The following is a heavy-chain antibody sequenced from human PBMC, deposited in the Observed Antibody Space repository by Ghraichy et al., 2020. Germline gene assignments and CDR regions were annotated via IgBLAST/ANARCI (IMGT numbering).Heavy chain of an antibody. Sequence: GGSLRLSCAASGFTFSSYWMSWVRQAPGKGLEWVSNIKQDGSEKYYVDSVKGRFTISRDNAKNSLYLQMNSLRAEDTAVYYCVRSWGYCSDGSGRSSGWEDYWGQGTLVTVSS. CDR3: VRSWGYCSDGSGRSSGWEDY. D-gene: IGHD2-15*01. V-gene: IGHV3-7*01. J-gene: IGHJ4*02. CDR2: IKQDGSEK. CDR1: GFTFSSYW.